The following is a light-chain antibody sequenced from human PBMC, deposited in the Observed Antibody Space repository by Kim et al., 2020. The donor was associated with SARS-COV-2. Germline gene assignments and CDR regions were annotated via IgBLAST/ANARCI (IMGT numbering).Light chain of an antibody. CDR1: SLRSYC. CDR2: GKN. V-gene: IGLV3-19*01. CDR3: NSRDSNDNVV. Sequence: VALGQTVRITCQGDSLRSYCATWYQQKPGPAPILVIYGKNNRPSGIPDRFSGSSSGNTASLTITGTQAGDEADYYCNSRDSNDNVVFGGGTQLTVL. J-gene: IGLJ2*01.